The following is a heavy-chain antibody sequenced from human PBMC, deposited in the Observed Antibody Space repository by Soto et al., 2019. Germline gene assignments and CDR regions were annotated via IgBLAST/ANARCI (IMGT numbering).Heavy chain of an antibody. CDR2: INHSGST. Sequence: PSETLSLTCTVSGGSISSGDYYWSWIRQPPGKGLEWIGEINHSGSTNYNPSLKSRVTISVDTSKNQFSLKLSSVTAADTAVYYCARGLLRSSETNEEYFQHWGQGTLVTVSS. CDR1: GGSISSGDYY. CDR3: ARGLLRSSETNEEYFQH. D-gene: IGHD1-26*01. V-gene: IGHV4-30-4*01. J-gene: IGHJ1*01.